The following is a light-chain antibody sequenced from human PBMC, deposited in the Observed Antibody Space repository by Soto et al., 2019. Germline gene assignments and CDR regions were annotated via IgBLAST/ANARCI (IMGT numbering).Light chain of an antibody. CDR1: QSVSTN. Sequence: ETVMTQSPATLSVSPGERATLSCGASQSVSTNLAWYQQKPGQVPRRLIYGASTRASDIPARFSGSGSGTEFTLDISSLQSEDFAVYYCQQYNEWPLTFGGGTKVEIE. V-gene: IGKV3-15*01. CDR2: GAS. J-gene: IGKJ4*01. CDR3: QQYNEWPLT.